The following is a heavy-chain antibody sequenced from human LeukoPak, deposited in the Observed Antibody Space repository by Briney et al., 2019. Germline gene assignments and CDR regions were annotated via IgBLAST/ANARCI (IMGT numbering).Heavy chain of an antibody. CDR1: GFSFSTYW. V-gene: IGHV3-7*01. J-gene: IGHJ5*02. CDR2: IKQDGSDK. CDR3: AGGSGWLFGT. D-gene: IGHD6-19*01. Sequence: PGGSLRPSCAASGFSFSTYWMTWVRQAPGKGLEWVANIKQDGSDKRYVDSVKGRFTISRDNAKNSLYLQMNSLRVEDTAIYYCAGGSGWLFGTWGQGTLVTVSS.